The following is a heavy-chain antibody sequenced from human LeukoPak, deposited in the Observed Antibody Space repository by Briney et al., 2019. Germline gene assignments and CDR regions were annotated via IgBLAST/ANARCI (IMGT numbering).Heavy chain of an antibody. CDR1: GGSFSGYY. J-gene: IGHJ6*03. CDR2: INHSGST. D-gene: IGHD5-18*01. V-gene: IGHV4-34*01. CDR3: ARSRGYSYGYGYYYYYYMDV. Sequence: SETLSLTCAVYGGSFSGYYWSWIRQPPAKGLEWIGEINHSGSTNYNPSLKSRVTRSVATSKNQFSLKLSSVTAADTAVYYCARSRGYSYGYGYYYYYYMDVWGKGTTVTVSS.